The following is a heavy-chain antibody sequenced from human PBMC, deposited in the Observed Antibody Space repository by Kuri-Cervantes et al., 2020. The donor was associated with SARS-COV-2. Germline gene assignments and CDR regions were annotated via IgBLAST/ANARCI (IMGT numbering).Heavy chain of an antibody. V-gene: IGHV1-2*04. D-gene: IGHD3-22*01. J-gene: IGHJ3*02. CDR3: ARSIPFRRLVVVSQGEGFDI. Sequence: ASVKVSCKASGDTFSGYDMHWVRQAPGQGLEWMGWINPNSGGTNYAQKFQGWVTMTRDTSISTAYMELSRLRSEDTAVYYCARSIPFRRLVVVSQGEGFDIWGQGTMVTVSS. CDR2: INPNSGGT. CDR1: GDTFSGYD.